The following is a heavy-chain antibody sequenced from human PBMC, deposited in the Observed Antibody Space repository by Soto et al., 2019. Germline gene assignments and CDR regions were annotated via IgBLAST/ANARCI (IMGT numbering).Heavy chain of an antibody. D-gene: IGHD6-6*01. Sequence: VQLQESGPGLVKPSQTLSLTCTVSGGSITSGAYYWTWIRQPPGKGLEWIGYIYFSGSTYYNPSFQSRLTISVDTSKNQFSLKLNSVTAADTAVYYCARGSFSSTSSWFDPWGQGTLVTVSS. CDR3: ARGSFSSTSSWFDP. J-gene: IGHJ5*02. CDR2: IYFSGST. V-gene: IGHV4-31*03. CDR1: GGSITSGAYY.